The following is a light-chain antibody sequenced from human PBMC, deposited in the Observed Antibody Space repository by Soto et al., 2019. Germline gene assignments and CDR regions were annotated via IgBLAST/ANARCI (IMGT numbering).Light chain of an antibody. J-gene: IGLJ1*01. CDR3: QSYDSSLSVLYV. CDR1: SSNIGAGYD. CDR2: ANT. Sequence: QSVLTQPPSVAGAPGQRVTISCTGSSSNIGAGYDVHWYQQLPGTAPKLLIYANTNRPSGVPDRFSGSKSGTSASLAITGLQPEDEADYYCQSYDSSLSVLYVFGNGTKVTVL. V-gene: IGLV1-40*01.